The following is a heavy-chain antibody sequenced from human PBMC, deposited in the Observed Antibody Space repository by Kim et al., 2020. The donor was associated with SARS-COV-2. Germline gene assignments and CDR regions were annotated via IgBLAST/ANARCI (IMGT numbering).Heavy chain of an antibody. Sequence: SGPTLVNPTQTLTLTCTFSGFSLNTSGVGVGWVRQPPGKALEWLALIYWDDGKRYPPFLKNRVTITKDTSKSHVVLTMTNMDPVDTGTYFCARRAPHMAGAAFDTWGQGTLVTVSS. J-gene: IGHJ5*02. CDR3: ARRAPHMAGAAFDT. V-gene: IGHV2-5*02. D-gene: IGHD6-19*01. CDR1: GFSLNTSGVG. CDR2: IYWDDGK.